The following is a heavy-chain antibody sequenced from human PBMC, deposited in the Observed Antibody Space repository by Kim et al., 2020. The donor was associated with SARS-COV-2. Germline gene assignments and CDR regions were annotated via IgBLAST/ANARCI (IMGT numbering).Heavy chain of an antibody. V-gene: IGHV2-70*01. Sequence: YSTSLKTRLTISKDTSKTQVVLTMTNMDPVDTATYYCARVIVAHGNYFDYWGQGTLVTVSS. J-gene: IGHJ4*02. D-gene: IGHD5-12*01. CDR3: ARVIVAHGNYFDY.